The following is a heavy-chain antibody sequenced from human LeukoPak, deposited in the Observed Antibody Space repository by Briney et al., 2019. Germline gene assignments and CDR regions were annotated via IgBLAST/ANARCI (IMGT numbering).Heavy chain of an antibody. D-gene: IGHD5-12*01. J-gene: IGHJ4*02. CDR3: AKDILGHSSYPKHFDY. CDR2: ISWNSGSI. Sequence: PGRSLRLSCAASGFTFDDYAMHWVRQAPGKGLEWVSGISWNSGSIGYADSVKGRFTISRDNAKNSLYLQMNSLRAEDTALYYCAKDILGHSSYPKHFDYWGQGTLVTVSS. CDR1: GFTFDDYA. V-gene: IGHV3-9*01.